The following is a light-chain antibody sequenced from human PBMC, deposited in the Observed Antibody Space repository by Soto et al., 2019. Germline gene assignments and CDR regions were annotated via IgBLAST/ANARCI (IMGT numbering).Light chain of an antibody. CDR2: EVS. V-gene: IGLV2-8*01. CDR1: SSDVGGYKY. J-gene: IGLJ2*01. Sequence: QSALTQPPSASGSPGQSVTISCTGTSSDVGGYKYVSWYQQHPGKAPKLIIYEVSNRPSGVPDRFSGFKSGNTASLTVSGLQTEDEADYYCSSYAGSNNFVVFGGGTQLTVL. CDR3: SSYAGSNNFVV.